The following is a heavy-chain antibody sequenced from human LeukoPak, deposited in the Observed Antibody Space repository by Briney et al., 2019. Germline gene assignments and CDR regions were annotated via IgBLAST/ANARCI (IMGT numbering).Heavy chain of an antibody. CDR1: GYSISSSNW. V-gene: IGHV4-28*06. J-gene: IGHJ4*02. CDR2: IYYSGST. D-gene: IGHD4-17*01. Sequence: PSDTLSLTCAVSGYSISSSNWWGWIRQPPGKGLEWIGYIYYSGSTNYNPSLKSRVTMSVDTSKNQFSLNLSSVTALDTAVYYCARSATVTTGYFDYWGQGTLVTVSS. CDR3: ARSATVTTGYFDY.